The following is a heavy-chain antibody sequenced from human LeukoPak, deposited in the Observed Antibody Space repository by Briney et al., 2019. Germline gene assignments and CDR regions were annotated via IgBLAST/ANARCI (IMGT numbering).Heavy chain of an antibody. CDR1: GGSISSYY. D-gene: IGHD6-19*01. CDR2: IYTSGST. J-gene: IGHJ3*02. CDR3: AREVSGLYSSGWNNAFDI. V-gene: IGHV4-4*07. Sequence: SETLSLTCTVSGGSISSYYWSWIRQPAGKGLEWIGRIYTSGSTNYNPSLKSRVTMSADTSKNQFSLKLSSVTAADTAVYYCAREVSGLYSSGWNNAFDIWGQGTMVTVSS.